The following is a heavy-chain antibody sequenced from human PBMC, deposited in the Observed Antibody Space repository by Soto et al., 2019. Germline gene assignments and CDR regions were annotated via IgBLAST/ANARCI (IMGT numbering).Heavy chain of an antibody. CDR3: AAANITDIVVVPAATPYYYYYGMDV. V-gene: IGHV1-58*01. D-gene: IGHD2-2*01. J-gene: IGHJ6*02. CDR1: GFTFTSSA. CDR2: IVVGSGNT. Sequence: ASVKVSCKASGFTFTSSAVQWVRQARGQRLEWIGWIVVGSGNTNYAQKFQERVTITRDMSTSTAYMELSSLRSEDTAVYYCAAANITDIVVVPAATPYYYYYGMDVWGQGTTVTVSS.